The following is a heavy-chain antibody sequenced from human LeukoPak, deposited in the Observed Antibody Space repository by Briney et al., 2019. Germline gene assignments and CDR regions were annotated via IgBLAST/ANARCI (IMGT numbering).Heavy chain of an antibody. D-gene: IGHD6-19*01. J-gene: IGHJ6*02. CDR3: ARVQQWLGPKDV. CDR2: ISYDGSNK. Sequence: GGSLRLSCAASGFTFSSYGMHWVRQAPGKGLEWVAVISYDGSNKYYADSVKGRFTISRDNSKNTLYLQMNSLRVEDTAVYYCARVQQWLGPKDVWGQGTTVTVSS. CDR1: GFTFSSYG. V-gene: IGHV3-30*03.